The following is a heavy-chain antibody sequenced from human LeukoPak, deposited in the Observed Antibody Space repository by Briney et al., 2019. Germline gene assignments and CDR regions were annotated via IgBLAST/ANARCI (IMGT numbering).Heavy chain of an antibody. CDR3: ARDRMGFDY. CDR1: GFTFSSYA. Sequence: GRSLRLSCAASGFTFSSYAMPWVRQAPGKGLVRVAVISYDGSNKYYADSVKGRFTISSDNSKNTLYLQMNSLRAEDTAVYYCARDRMGFDYWGQGTLVTVSS. D-gene: IGHD2-15*01. J-gene: IGHJ4*01. CDR2: ISYDGSNK. V-gene: IGHV3-30*01.